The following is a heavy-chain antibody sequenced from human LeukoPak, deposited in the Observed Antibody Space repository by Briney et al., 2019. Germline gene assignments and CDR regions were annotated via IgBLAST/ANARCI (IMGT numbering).Heavy chain of an antibody. Sequence: PSETLSLTCTVSGGSISSGSYYWSWIRQLPGKGLEWIGYIYYSGSTFYNPSLKSRVTISVDTSKNQFSLKLSSVTAADTAVYYCARGVSIGLYDYVWESYRPPGYYYGMDVWGQGTTVTVSS. CDR3: ARGVSIGLYDYVWESYRPPGYYYGMDV. CDR2: IYYSGST. J-gene: IGHJ6*02. V-gene: IGHV4-31*03. D-gene: IGHD3-16*02. CDR1: GGSISSGSYY.